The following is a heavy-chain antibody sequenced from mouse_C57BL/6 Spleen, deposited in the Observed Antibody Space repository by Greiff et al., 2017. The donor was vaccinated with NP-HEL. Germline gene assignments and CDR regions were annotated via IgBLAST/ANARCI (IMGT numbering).Heavy chain of an antibody. CDR3: GRYYAMDY. Sequence: QVQLQQPGAELVKPGASVKLSCKASGYTFTSYWMQWVKQRPGQGLEWIGEIDPSDSYTNYNQKFKGKATLTVDTSSSTAYMQLSSLTSEDSAVYYCGRYYAMDYWGQGTSVTVSS. V-gene: IGHV1-50*01. CDR2: IDPSDSYT. J-gene: IGHJ4*01. CDR1: GYTFTSYW.